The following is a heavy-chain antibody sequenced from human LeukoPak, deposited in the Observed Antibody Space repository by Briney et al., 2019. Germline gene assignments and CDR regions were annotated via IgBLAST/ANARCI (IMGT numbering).Heavy chain of an antibody. V-gene: IGHV3-21*01. D-gene: IGHD3-10*01. CDR2: ISSSSTYI. J-gene: IGHJ5*02. CDR1: GFTFSSHW. Sequence: GGSLRLSCAASGFTFSSHWMNWVRQAPGKGLEWVSSISSSSTYIYYADSVRGRFTISRDNAKNSLYLQMNSLRAEDTAVYYCARGGGSGRKRFDPWGQGTLVTVSS. CDR3: ARGGGSGRKRFDP.